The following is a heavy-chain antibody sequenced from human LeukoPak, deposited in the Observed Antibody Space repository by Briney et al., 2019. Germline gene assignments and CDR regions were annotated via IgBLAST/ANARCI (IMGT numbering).Heavy chain of an antibody. CDR1: GFTVSSNY. CDR2: ISYDGGNK. CDR3: ARDPRDSMKVVVIYYYGMDV. Sequence: GGSLRLSCAASGFTVSSNYMSWVRQAPGKGLEWVAVISYDGGNKYYADSVKGRFTISRDNSKNTLYLQMNSLRAEDTAVYSCARDPRDSMKVVVIYYYGMDVWGQGTTVTVSS. D-gene: IGHD3-22*01. J-gene: IGHJ6*02. V-gene: IGHV3-30-3*01.